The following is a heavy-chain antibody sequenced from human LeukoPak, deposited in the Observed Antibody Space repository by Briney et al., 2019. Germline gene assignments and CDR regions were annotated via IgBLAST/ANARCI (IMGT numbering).Heavy chain of an antibody. CDR1: GFIISDHY. CDR3: ARVDSSSWYRYFDL. V-gene: IGHV4-38-2*01. J-gene: IGHJ2*01. Sequence: GSLRLSCAVSGFIISDHYMGWVRQPPGKGLEWIGSIYYSGSTYYNPSLKSRVTISVDTSKNQFSLKLSSVTAADTAVYYCARVDSSSWYRYFDLWGRGTLVTVSS. D-gene: IGHD6-13*01. CDR2: IYYSGST.